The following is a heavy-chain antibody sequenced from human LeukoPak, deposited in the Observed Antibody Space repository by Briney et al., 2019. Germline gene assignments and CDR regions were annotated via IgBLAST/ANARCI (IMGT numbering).Heavy chain of an antibody. J-gene: IGHJ5*02. CDR1: GGSFSGYY. Sequence: PSETLSLTCAVYGGSFSGYYWSWIRQPPGKGLEWIGEINHSGSTNYNPSLKSRVTISVDTSKNQFSLTLTSVTAADTAVYYCASRGAYSSNWWVWFDPWGQGTLVTVS. CDR2: INHSGST. V-gene: IGHV4-34*01. D-gene: IGHD6-13*01. CDR3: ASRGAYSSNWWVWFDP.